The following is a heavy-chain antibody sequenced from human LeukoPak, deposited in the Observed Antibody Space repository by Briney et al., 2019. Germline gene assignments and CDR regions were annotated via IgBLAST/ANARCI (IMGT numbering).Heavy chain of an antibody. D-gene: IGHD3-3*01. V-gene: IGHV3-23*01. CDR2: LNEDGGYT. CDR1: GFTFNIYA. J-gene: IGHJ3*01. CDR3: ARDRSGYANDAFDF. Sequence: GGSLRLSCAASGFTFNIYAMSWVRQAPGKGLAWVSGLNEDGGYTYYADSVKGRFTISRDNSKNTMFLQMNSLRAEDTAVYHCARDRSGYANDAFDFWGQGTMVTVSS.